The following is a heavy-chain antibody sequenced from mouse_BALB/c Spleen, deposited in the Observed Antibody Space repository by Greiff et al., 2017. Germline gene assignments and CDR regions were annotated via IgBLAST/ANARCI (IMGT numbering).Heavy chain of an antibody. J-gene: IGHJ2*01. CDR2: ISYDGSN. CDR3: ARGSTMITPYY. D-gene: IGHD2-4*01. Sequence: EVKLMESGPGLVKPSQSLSLTCSVTGYSITSGYYWNWIRQFPGNKLEWMGYISYDGSNNYNPSLKNRISITRDTSKNQFFLKLNSVTTEDTATYYCARGSTMITPYYWGQGTTLTVSS. CDR1: GYSITSGYY. V-gene: IGHV3-6*02.